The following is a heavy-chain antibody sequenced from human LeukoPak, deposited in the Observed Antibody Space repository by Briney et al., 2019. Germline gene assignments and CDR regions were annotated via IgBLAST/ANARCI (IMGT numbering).Heavy chain of an antibody. CDR1: GFTFDDYG. J-gene: IGHJ6*03. Sequence: PGXSLXLSCAASGFTFDDYGMRWVRQAPGKGVEWVSGINWNGGSKVYADSVKGRFTISRDNAKNSLYLQMNSLRAEDTALYYCARLAYCGGDCYSPYYYYYMDVWGKGTTVTVSS. CDR3: ARLAYCGGDCYSPYYYYYMDV. D-gene: IGHD2-21*02. V-gene: IGHV3-20*04. CDR2: INWNGGSK.